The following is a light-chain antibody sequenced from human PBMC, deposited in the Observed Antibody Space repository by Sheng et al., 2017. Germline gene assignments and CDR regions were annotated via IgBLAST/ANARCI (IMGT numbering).Light chain of an antibody. V-gene: IGKV3-20*01. CDR3: QQYDTSPFT. CDR1: QSSSSY. CDR2: GAS. Sequence: EIVLTQSPGTLSLSPGERATLSCRASQSSSSYLAWYQQKPGQAPRLLIYGASSRATGIPDRFSGSGSGTDFTLTISRLEPEDFAVYYCQQYDTSPFTFGPGTKVDMK. J-gene: IGKJ3*01.